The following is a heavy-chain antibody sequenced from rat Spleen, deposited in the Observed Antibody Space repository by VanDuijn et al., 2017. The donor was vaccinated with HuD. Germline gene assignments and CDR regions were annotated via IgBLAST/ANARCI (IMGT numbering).Heavy chain of an antibody. D-gene: IGHD4-6*01. Sequence: QVQLMESGPGLVQPSENLSLTCTVSGFSLTSYNVHWTRQPPGKGLEWMGVMWSGGSTDYNSALKSRLSISRDASKNQVFLKMNSLQSEDTTTYYCARGIYFFDYWGQGVMVTVSS. J-gene: IGHJ2*01. CDR2: MWSGGST. V-gene: IGHV2-45*01. CDR3: ARGIYFFDY. CDR1: GFSLTSYN.